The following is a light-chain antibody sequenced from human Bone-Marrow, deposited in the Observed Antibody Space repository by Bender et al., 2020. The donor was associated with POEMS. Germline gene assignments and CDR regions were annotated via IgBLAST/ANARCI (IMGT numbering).Light chain of an antibody. Sequence: SFELTQPPSVSVSPGQTATITCSAERLVNKFAAYYQQKPGQSPVMVLYQDTKRPSGVLERFSGSKSGKTATLTISGTQAVDEADYYCQMWDTSDHRGVFGGGTKLTVL. CDR3: QMWDTSDHRGV. CDR2: QDT. CDR1: RLVNKF. J-gene: IGLJ2*01. V-gene: IGLV3-1*01.